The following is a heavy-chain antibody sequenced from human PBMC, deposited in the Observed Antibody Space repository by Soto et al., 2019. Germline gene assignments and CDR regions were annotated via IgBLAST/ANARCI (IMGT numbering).Heavy chain of an antibody. CDR1: GGSISSGDYY. D-gene: IGHD3-22*01. Sequence: NPSETLSLTCTVSGGSISSGDYYWSWIRQPPGKGLEWIGYIYYSGSTYYNPSLKSRVTISVDTSKNQFSLKLSSVTAADTAVYYCARDYDSSGYYKYWGQGTLVTVSS. CDR3: ARDYDSSGYYKY. J-gene: IGHJ4*02. CDR2: IYYSGST. V-gene: IGHV4-30-4*01.